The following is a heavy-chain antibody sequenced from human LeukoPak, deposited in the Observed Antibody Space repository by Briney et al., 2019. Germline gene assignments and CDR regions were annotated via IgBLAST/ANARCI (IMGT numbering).Heavy chain of an antibody. V-gene: IGHV4-59*01. CDR2: IHNSGST. Sequence: PSETLSLTCTVSGGSISSYYWSWIRQPAGKGLEWIGYIHNSGSTKYNPSLKSPVSISVDTSKNQFSLKLSSVTAADTAVYYCARAYSSGWYDGVYFDYWGQGTLVTVSS. J-gene: IGHJ4*02. CDR1: GGSISSYY. D-gene: IGHD6-19*01. CDR3: ARAYSSGWYDGVYFDY.